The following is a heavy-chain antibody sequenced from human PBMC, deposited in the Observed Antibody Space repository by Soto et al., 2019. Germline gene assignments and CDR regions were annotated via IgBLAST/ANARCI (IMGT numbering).Heavy chain of an antibody. CDR1: GFTFSGSA. V-gene: IGHV3-73*02. Sequence: EVQLVESGGGLVQPGGSLKLSCAASGFTFSGSAMHWVRQASGKGLEWVGRIRSKANSYATAYAASVKGRFTISRDDSKTTAYLQMNSLKTEDTAVYYCTGPGRGVDAFDIWGQGTMVTVSS. D-gene: IGHD1-26*01. CDR3: TGPGRGVDAFDI. J-gene: IGHJ3*02. CDR2: IRSKANSYAT.